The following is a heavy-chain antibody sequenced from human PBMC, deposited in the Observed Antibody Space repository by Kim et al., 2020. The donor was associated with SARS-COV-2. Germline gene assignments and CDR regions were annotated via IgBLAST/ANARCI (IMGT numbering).Heavy chain of an antibody. J-gene: IGHJ4*02. CDR2: ISYDGSNK. V-gene: IGHV3-30*03. CDR1: GFTFSYYG. Sequence: GGSLRLSCAASGFTFSYYGMHWVRQAPGKGLEWVAVISYDGSNKYYADSVKGRFTISRDDSKNSLYLQMNSLRAEDTAVYYCAIGGRYSSSQPFDYWGQG. D-gene: IGHD6-13*01. CDR3: AIGGRYSSSQPFDY.